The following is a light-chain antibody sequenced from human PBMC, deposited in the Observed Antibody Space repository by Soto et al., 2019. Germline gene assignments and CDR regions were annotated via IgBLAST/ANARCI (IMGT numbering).Light chain of an antibody. CDR3: QQSFSTPRT. V-gene: IGKV1-39*01. CDR1: QSISTY. J-gene: IGKJ1*01. CDR2: GAS. Sequence: IQMTQSPSPLSASVGDRVTITCRASQSISTYLNWYQQKPGKAPKLLIYGASSLQSGVPSRFSGSGSGTDFTLTISSMQPEDFGNYYCQQSFSTPRTFGQGTKVDIK.